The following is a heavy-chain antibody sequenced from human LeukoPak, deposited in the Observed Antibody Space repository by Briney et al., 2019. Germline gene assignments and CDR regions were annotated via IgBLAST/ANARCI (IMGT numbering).Heavy chain of an antibody. CDR2: ISYDGSNK. CDR1: GFTFSSYA. Sequence: GGSLRLSCAASGFTFSSYAMHWVRQAPGKGLEWVAVISYDGSNKYYADSVKGRFTISRDNSKNTLYLQMNSLRAEDTAVYYCAIPGGDGYKGRYFQHWGQGTLVTVSS. D-gene: IGHD5-24*01. CDR3: AIPGGDGYKGRYFQH. V-gene: IGHV3-30*01. J-gene: IGHJ1*01.